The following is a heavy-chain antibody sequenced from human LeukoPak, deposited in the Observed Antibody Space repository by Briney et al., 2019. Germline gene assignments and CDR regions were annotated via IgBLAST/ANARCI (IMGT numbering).Heavy chain of an antibody. J-gene: IGHJ4*02. CDR1: EFTFSSYA. CDR2: ISGSGGST. D-gene: IGHD6-19*01. V-gene: IGHV3-23*01. CDR3: AKDSRGFHSGWYSY. Sequence: PGGSLRLSCAASEFTFSSYAMSWVRQAPGKGLEWVSAISGSGGSTYYADSVKGRFTISRDNSKNTLYLQMNSLRAEDTAVYYCAKDSRGFHSGWYSYWGQGTLVTVSS.